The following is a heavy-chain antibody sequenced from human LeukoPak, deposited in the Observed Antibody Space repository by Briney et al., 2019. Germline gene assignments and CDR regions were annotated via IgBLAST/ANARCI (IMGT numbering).Heavy chain of an antibody. CDR1: GFTFSSYS. D-gene: IGHD2-2*01. CDR3: ARVFSGLPDQDIVVVPAAGDAFDI. V-gene: IGHV3-21*01. CDR2: ISSSSSYI. Sequence: GGSLRLSCAASGFTFSSYSMNWVRQAPGKGLEWVSSISSSSSYIYYADSVKGRFTISRDNAKNSLYLQMNSLRAEDTAVYYCARVFSGLPDQDIVVVPAAGDAFDIWGQGTMVTVSS. J-gene: IGHJ3*02.